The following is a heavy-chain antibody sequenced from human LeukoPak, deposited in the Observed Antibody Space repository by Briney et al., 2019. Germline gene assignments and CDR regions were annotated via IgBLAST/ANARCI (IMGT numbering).Heavy chain of an antibody. D-gene: IGHD3-10*01. CDR1: GFTFSDYY. CDR2: ISSSGSTI. V-gene: IGHV3-11*01. J-gene: IGHJ4*02. CDR3: ASGNYYGSGSYYGVGAYFDY. Sequence: PGGSLRLSCAASGFTFSDYYMSWIRQAPEKGLEWVSYISSSGSTIYYADSVKGRFTISRDNAKNSLYLQMNSLRAEDTAVYYCASGNYYGSGSYYGVGAYFDYWGQGTLVTVSS.